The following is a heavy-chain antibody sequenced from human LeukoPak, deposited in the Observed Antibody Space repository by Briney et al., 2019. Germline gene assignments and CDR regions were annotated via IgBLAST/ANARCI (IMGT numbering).Heavy chain of an antibody. J-gene: IGHJ5*02. Sequence: TGGSLRLSCAASGFTFSSYGMHWVRQAPGKGLEWVALIRYDGSNKYYADSVKGRFTISRDNSKNTLYLQMNSLRAEDTAVYYCAKDHCGGDCYGNWFDPWGQGTLVTVSS. CDR2: IRYDGSNK. V-gene: IGHV3-30*02. CDR3: AKDHCGGDCYGNWFDP. CDR1: GFTFSSYG. D-gene: IGHD2-21*02.